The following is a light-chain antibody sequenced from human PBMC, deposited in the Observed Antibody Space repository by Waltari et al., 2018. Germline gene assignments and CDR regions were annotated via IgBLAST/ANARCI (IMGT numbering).Light chain of an antibody. Sequence: QSALTQPASVSGSPGQSITISCTGTSSDVGFYNYVSWYQQHPGKAPKLIIYDVFERPSGVSNRFSCSKSGNTASLTISGLLAEDEADYYCNSYTGSSSWVFGGGTKLTVL. CDR1: SSDVGFYNY. V-gene: IGLV2-14*01. CDR3: NSYTGSSSWV. CDR2: DVF. J-gene: IGLJ3*02.